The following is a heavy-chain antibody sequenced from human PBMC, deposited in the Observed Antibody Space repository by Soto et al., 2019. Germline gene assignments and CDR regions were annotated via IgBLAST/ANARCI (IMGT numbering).Heavy chain of an antibody. CDR3: AREGRPLDAFDI. J-gene: IGHJ3*02. V-gene: IGHV1-46*01. Sequence: ASVKVSCKASGYTFTSYYMHWVRQAPGQGLEWMGIINPSGGSTSYAQKFQGRVTMTRDTSTSTVYMELSSLRSEDTAVCYCAREGRPLDAFDIWGQGTMVTVSS. CDR1: GYTFTSYY. CDR2: INPSGGST.